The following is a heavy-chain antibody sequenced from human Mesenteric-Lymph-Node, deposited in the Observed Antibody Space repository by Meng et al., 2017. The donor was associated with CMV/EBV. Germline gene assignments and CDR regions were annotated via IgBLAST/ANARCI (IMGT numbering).Heavy chain of an antibody. J-gene: IGHJ4*02. Sequence: GSLRLSCTVSGGSVSSNSHYWSWIRQPPGKGLEWIGYIYYSGSTNYNPPLMSRVTISLDTSKNHFSLKLSSVTAADTAVYYCARAPRNWGQGTLVTVSS. V-gene: IGHV4-61*03. CDR1: GGSVSSNSHY. CDR2: IYYSGST. CDR3: ARAPRN.